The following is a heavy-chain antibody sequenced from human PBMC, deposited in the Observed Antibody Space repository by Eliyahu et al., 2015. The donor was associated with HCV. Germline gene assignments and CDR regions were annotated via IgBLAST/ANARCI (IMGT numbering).Heavy chain of an antibody. CDR1: VGSIPTYY. Sequence: QVQLQESGPGLVKPSETLSLTCTVSVGSIPTYYWSWIRQPPGKGLEWIGDIXYSGCTNYNPTLKSRVTISVDTSKNQFSLNLTSVTAADTAMYYCASGGGGIAVTGTGGWFDPWGQGTLVTVSS. D-gene: IGHD6-19*01. CDR2: IXYSGCT. CDR3: ASGGGGIAVTGTGGWFDP. V-gene: IGHV4-59*01. J-gene: IGHJ5*02.